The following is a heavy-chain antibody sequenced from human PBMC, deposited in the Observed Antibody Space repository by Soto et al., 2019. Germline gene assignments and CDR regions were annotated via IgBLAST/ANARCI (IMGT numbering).Heavy chain of an antibody. J-gene: IGHJ5*02. CDR2: ISAYNGNT. Sequence: QAQLVQSGAEVKKTGASVKVSCKASDYTFASHGLSWVRQAPGQGLEWMGGISAYNGNTNSAQKFQGRGTMTTDTSTSTGYRVLRGLRSDDTAVYFLAIDQGPIPAAKGNWFGPWGQGTLVTVSS. D-gene: IGHD6-13*01. CDR1: DYTFASHG. V-gene: IGHV1-18*04. CDR3: AIDQGPIPAAKGNWFGP.